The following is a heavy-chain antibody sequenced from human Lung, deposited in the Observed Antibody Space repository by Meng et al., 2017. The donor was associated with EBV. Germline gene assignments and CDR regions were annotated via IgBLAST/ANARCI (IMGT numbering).Heavy chain of an antibody. CDR3: ARVEVGITSGDY. J-gene: IGHJ4*02. V-gene: IGHV1-18*01. D-gene: IGHD1-26*01. CDR1: GYIFNNYG. Sequence: QVQLVQAGAEVKKPGASVKVSCKASGYIFNNYGVSWVRQAPGQGPEWMGWINAYNGDTNYAQTLQGRVTMTTDTSTSTAYMELRSLRSDDTAVYYCARVEVGITSGDYWGQGTLVTVSS. CDR2: INAYNGDT.